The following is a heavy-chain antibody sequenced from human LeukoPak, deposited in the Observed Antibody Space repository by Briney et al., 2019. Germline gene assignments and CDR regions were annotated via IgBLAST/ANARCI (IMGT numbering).Heavy chain of an antibody. CDR3: ARGGRWPDAFDI. CDR1: GFTFSSYS. CDR2: IYYSGST. Sequence: GSLRLSCAASGFTFSSYSMNWIRQPPGKGLEWIGSIYYSGSTYYNPSLKSRVTISVDTSKNQFSLKLSSVTAADTAVYYCARGGRWPDAFDIWGQGTMVTVSS. V-gene: IGHV4-39*01. J-gene: IGHJ3*02. D-gene: IGHD1-14*01.